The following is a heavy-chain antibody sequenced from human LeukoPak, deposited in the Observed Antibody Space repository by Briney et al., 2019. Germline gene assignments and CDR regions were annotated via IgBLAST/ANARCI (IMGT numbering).Heavy chain of an antibody. CDR3: AKSGGFSGLTGYY. D-gene: IGHD3-16*01. J-gene: IGHJ4*01. V-gene: IGHV3-23*01. Sequence: GGSLRLSCAASGFTFRTYAMSWVRQAPGKGLEWVSGISDDGGGTYYADFVEGRFTISRDNSQNTLYLQMSSLRAEDTAVYYCAKSGGFSGLTGYYWGHGTLVTVSS. CDR2: ISDDGGGT. CDR1: GFTFRTYA.